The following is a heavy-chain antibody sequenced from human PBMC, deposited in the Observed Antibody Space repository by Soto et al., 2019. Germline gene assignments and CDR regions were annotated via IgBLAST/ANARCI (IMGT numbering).Heavy chain of an antibody. CDR1: GFIVSDTY. CDR3: ARERRYCRGGSCSITGDAFDI. D-gene: IGHD2-15*01. V-gene: IGHV3-66*01. J-gene: IGHJ3*02. Sequence: EVHLVESGGGLVQPGGSLRLSCTASGFIVSDTYMNWVRQAPGKGLEWVSVISNRGDTHYADSVRGRFSLSRDIADNTLHLQMNNLRVENTAVYYCARERRYCRGGSCSITGDAFDIWGQGTMVTVSS. CDR2: ISNRGDT.